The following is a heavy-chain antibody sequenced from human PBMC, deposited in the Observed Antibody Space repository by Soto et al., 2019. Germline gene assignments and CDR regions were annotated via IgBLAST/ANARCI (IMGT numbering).Heavy chain of an antibody. V-gene: IGHV4-30-4*01. J-gene: IGHJ6*02. CDR1: GGSISSGDYY. D-gene: IGHD2-21*02. Sequence: TLSLTSTVSGGSISSGDYYLSWIRQPPGKGLEWIGYIYYSGSTYFNPSLKSRVTIAVDTSKNQFSLKLSSVTAADTAVYYCARVVVTTIHYGMDVWGQGTTVTVSS. CDR2: IYYSGST. CDR3: ARVVVTTIHYGMDV.